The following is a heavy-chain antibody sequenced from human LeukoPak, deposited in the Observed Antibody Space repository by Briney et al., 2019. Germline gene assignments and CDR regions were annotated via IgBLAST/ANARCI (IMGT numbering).Heavy chain of an antibody. Sequence: PSETLSLTCTVSGGSISSYYWSWLRQPPGKGLEWIGYIYTSGSTNYNPSLKSRVTISVDTSKNQFSLKLSSVTAADTAVYYCAKGATNYYYYMDVWGKGTTVTVSS. J-gene: IGHJ6*03. CDR1: GGSISSYY. CDR2: IYTSGST. D-gene: IGHD1-26*01. CDR3: AKGATNYYYYMDV. V-gene: IGHV4-4*09.